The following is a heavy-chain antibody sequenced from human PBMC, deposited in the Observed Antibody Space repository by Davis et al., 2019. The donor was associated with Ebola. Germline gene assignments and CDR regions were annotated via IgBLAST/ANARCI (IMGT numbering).Heavy chain of an antibody. CDR2: IKQDGSEK. CDR1: GFTFSSYW. V-gene: IGHV3-7*03. CDR3: ARLTTVVTHWFDP. J-gene: IGHJ5*02. Sequence: PGGSLRLSCAASGFTFSSYWMSWVRQAPGKGLEWVANIKQDGSEKYYVDSVKGRFTISRDNAKNSLYLQMNSLRAEGTAVYYCARLTTVVTHWFDPWGQGTLVTVSS. D-gene: IGHD4-23*01.